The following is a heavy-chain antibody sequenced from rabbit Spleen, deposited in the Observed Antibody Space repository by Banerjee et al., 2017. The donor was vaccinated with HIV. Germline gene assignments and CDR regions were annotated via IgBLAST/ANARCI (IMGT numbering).Heavy chain of an antibody. V-gene: IGHV1S47*01. CDR1: GFDFSNYG. D-gene: IGHD4-1*01. CDR3: ARAYNSAAYYGDL. Sequence: QEQLVESGGGLVQPGGSLKLSCKASGFDFSNYGMSWVRQTPGKGLEWIGYIEPIFGRTYYATWVDGRFTISSHNAQNTLYLQLKSLTAADTATYFCARAYNSAAYYGDLWGPGTLVTVS. J-gene: IGHJ4*01. CDR2: IEPIFGRT.